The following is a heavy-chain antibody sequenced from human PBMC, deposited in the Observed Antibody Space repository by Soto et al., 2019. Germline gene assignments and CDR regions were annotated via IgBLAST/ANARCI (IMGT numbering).Heavy chain of an antibody. CDR2: IYYSGST. CDR3: ARDRGTAKKHNLLDY. D-gene: IGHD3-10*01. CDR1: GDPVGTATYY. Sequence: PXDPLSLTCPVAGDPVGTATYYWSWIRQPPGKALEWIGSIYYSGSTNYNPSLRSRVIMSVDTSKNQFSLNLSSVTAAETAVYYCARDRGTAKKHNLLDYWGQGTLFTVSS. V-gene: IGHV4-61*01. J-gene: IGHJ4*02.